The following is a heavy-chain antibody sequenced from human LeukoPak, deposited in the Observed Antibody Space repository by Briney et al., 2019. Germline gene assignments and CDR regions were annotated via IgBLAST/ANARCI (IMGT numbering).Heavy chain of an antibody. Sequence: ASVKVSCKASGYTFTSYYMHWVRQAPGQGLEWMGIINPSGGSTSYAQKFQGRVTMTRDMSTSTVYMELSSLRSEDTAMYYCARAPLPAAGHGPLFDPWGQGTLVTVSS. CDR3: ARAPLPAAGHGPLFDP. J-gene: IGHJ5*02. CDR1: GYTFTSYY. D-gene: IGHD6-13*01. CDR2: INPSGGST. V-gene: IGHV1-46*01.